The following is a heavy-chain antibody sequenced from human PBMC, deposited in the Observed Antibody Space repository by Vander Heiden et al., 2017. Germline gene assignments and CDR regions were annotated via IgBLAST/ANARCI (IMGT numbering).Heavy chain of an antibody. V-gene: IGHV4-39*01. D-gene: IGHD3-9*01. CDR3: ARPLRYFDWQY. Sequence: QLQLQESGPGLVKPSETLTLTCTVSGGSISSRGYYWGWIRQPPGKGLEWIGKIYYSGSTYYNPSLKSRVTMSIDTSKNQFSLKLSSVTAADTAVYYCARPLRYFDWQYWGQGTLVTVSS. CDR2: IYYSGST. J-gene: IGHJ4*02. CDR1: GGSISSRGYY.